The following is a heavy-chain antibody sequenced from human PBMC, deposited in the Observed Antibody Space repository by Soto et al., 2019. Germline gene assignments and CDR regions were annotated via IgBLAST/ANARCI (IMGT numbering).Heavy chain of an antibody. CDR2: IYSGGST. D-gene: IGHD3-16*01. V-gene: IGHV3-66*01. CDR1: GFTVSTKY. J-gene: IGHJ4*02. CDR3: ARDPWAADY. Sequence: GGSLRLSCAASGFTVSTKYMSWVRQAPGKGLEWVSVIYSGGSTFYADPVRGRFTISRDNSKNTVNLQMNSLRAEDTAVYYCARDPWAADYWGQGTLVTVS.